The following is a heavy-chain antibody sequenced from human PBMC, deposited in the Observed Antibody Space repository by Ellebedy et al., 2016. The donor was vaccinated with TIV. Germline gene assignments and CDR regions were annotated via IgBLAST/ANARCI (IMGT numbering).Heavy chain of an antibody. J-gene: IGHJ4*02. D-gene: IGHD3-22*01. CDR2: IYHRGRS. V-gene: IGHV4-59*04. CDR3: ATSEQWELLAYFDF. Sequence: SETLSLTCTVSGGSISSYYWNWIRQPPGKGLEWIGTIYHRGRSYYSPSLESRVSISEDTSTNQFTLKLSSVTAADTAVYYCATSEQWELLAYFDFWGQGTLVTVSS. CDR1: GGSISSYY.